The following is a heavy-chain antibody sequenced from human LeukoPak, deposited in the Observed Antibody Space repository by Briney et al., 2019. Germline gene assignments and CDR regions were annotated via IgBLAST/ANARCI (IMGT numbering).Heavy chain of an antibody. CDR2: MKDSGST. V-gene: IGHV4-59*08. D-gene: IGHD3-22*01. CDR3: ARHVGHYDGSGYYYDWYFDL. Sequence: SETLSLTCIDSGGYISSSFWSWIRQPPGKGLEWIGNMKDSGSTNFSPSLKSQVTISVDTSRNQFSLKLSSVTAADTAVYYCARHVGHYDGSGYYYDWYFDLWGRGTLVTVSS. CDR1: GGYISSSF. J-gene: IGHJ2*01.